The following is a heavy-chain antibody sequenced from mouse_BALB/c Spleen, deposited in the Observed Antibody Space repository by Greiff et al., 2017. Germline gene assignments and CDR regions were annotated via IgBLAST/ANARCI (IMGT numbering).Heavy chain of an antibody. CDR2: ISSGSSTI. CDR3: ARITTVDLAY. J-gene: IGHJ3*01. V-gene: IGHV5-17*02. D-gene: IGHD1-1*01. CDR1: GFTFSSFG. Sequence: EVQVVESGGGLVQPGGSRKLSCAASGFTFSSFGMHWVRQAPEKGLEWVAYISSGSSTIYYADTVTGRFTISRDNPKNTLFLQMTSLRSEDTAMYYCARITTVDLAYWGQGTLVTVSA.